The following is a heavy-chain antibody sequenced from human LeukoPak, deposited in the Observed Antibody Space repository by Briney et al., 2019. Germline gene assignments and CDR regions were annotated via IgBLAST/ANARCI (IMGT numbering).Heavy chain of an antibody. CDR2: IYYSGST. J-gene: IGHJ6*02. CDR3: ARGADFIRSGYYYGMDV. V-gene: IGHV4-31*03. D-gene: IGHD4-17*01. CDR1: GGSISSGGYY. Sequence: SETLSLTCTVSGGSISSGGYYWSWIRQPPGKGLGWIGYIYYSGSTYYNPSLKSRVTISVVTAKNQFSLKLSSVTAADTAVYYCARGADFIRSGYYYGMDVWGQGTTVTVSS.